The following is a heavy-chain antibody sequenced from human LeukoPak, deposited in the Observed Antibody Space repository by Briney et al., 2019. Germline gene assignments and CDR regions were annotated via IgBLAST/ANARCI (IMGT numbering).Heavy chain of an antibody. V-gene: IGHV3-30*04. CDR1: GFTFSGYA. CDR3: ARSITMVRGVVGSDY. CDR2: ISYDGSNK. J-gene: IGHJ4*02. D-gene: IGHD3-10*01. Sequence: GGSLRLSCAASGFTFSGYAMHWVRQAPGKGLEWVAVISYDGSNKYYADSVKGRFTISRDNSKNTLYLQMNSLRAEDTAVYYCARSITMVRGVVGSDYWGQGTLVTVSS.